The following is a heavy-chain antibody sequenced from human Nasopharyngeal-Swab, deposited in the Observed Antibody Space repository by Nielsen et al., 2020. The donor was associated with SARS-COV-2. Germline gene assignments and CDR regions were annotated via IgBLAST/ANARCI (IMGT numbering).Heavy chain of an antibody. V-gene: IGHV4-30-2*01. CDR3: ARDRGTMTTDDAFDI. D-gene: IGHD3-22*01. Sequence: SETLSLTCAVSGGSISSGGYSWSWLRQPPGKGLEWIGYIYHSGSTYYNPSPKSRVTISVDRSKNQFSLKLSSVTAADTAVYYCARDRGTMTTDDAFDIWGQGTMVTVSS. J-gene: IGHJ3*02. CDR1: GGSISSGGYS. CDR2: IYHSGST.